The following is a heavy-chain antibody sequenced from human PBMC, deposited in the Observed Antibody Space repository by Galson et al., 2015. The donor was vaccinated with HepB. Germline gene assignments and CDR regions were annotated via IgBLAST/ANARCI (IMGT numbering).Heavy chain of an antibody. CDR2: IYPGDSDT. J-gene: IGHJ4*02. D-gene: IGHD6-19*01. CDR3: ARGHGSAWAF. V-gene: IGHV5-51*01. CDR1: GYSFSTYW. Sequence: QSGAEVKKPGESLKISCKASGYSFSTYWIGWVRQMPDKGLEWMGIIYPGDSDTRYSPSFQGQVTISADKSTYTAHLQWSSLTASDTAMYFCARGHGSAWAFWGQGTLVTVSS.